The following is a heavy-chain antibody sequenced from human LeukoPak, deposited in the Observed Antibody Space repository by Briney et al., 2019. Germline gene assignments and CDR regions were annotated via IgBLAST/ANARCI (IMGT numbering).Heavy chain of an antibody. CDR3: AKEHYSGSYYDY. CDR2: ISGSGGST. D-gene: IGHD1-26*01. Sequence: GGSLRLSCAASGITFSSSAMNWVRQAPGKGLEWVSVISGSGGSTYYADSVKGRFTISRDTSKNTLYLQVNSLRAEDTAIYYCAKEHYSGSYYDYWGQGTLVTVSS. J-gene: IGHJ4*02. V-gene: IGHV3-23*01. CDR1: GITFSSSA.